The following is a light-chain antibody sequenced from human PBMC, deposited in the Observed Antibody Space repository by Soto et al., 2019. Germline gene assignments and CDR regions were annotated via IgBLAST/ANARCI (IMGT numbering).Light chain of an antibody. J-gene: IGKJ1*01. CDR2: GAS. CDR3: QHYNSYSEA. Sequence: IVMPQSTATLSVSPGERATLSCRASQSVSSYLAWYQQKPGQAPRLLIYGASTRATDIPARFSGSGSGTEFTLTISSLQPDDFATYYCQHYNSYSEAFGQGTKVDIK. V-gene: IGKV3-15*01. CDR1: QSVSSY.